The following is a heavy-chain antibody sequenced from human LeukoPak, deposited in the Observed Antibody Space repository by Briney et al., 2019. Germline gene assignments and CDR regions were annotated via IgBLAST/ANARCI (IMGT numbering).Heavy chain of an antibody. CDR3: AREGATTAFDY. CDR2: IYSGGRT. Sequence: GGSLRLSCAASGFTFSSYAMSWVRQAPGKGLEWVSIIYSGGRTYYADSAKGRFTISRDIFKNTVYLQMNSLRAEDTAVYYCAREGATTAFDYWGQGTLVTGSS. CDR1: GFTFSSYA. J-gene: IGHJ4*02. V-gene: IGHV3-53*01. D-gene: IGHD1-26*01.